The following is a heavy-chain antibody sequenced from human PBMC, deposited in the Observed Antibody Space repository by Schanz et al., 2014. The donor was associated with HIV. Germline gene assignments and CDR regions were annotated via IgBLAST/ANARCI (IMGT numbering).Heavy chain of an antibody. CDR1: GYTFTSYD. CDR2: VNPESGNT. V-gene: IGHV1-8*01. CDR3: VRAASFHFDKEGYYRNWYFDF. J-gene: IGHJ2*01. Sequence: QVHLVQSGAEVKKPGASVKVSCKASGYTFTSYDINWVRQAPGQGLEWMGWVNPESGNTGMADKFLARLSLTRFTSTGTAYMELDSLRSEDTAIYYCVRAASFHFDKEGYYRNWYFDFWGRGTLVAVSS. D-gene: IGHD1-26*01.